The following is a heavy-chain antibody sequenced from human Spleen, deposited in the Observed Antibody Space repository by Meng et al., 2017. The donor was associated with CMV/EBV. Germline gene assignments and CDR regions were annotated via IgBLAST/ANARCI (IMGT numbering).Heavy chain of an antibody. CDR1: GFTFSSYG. CDR2: IRYDGSNK. CDR3: AKELGTTTDYYYGMDV. Sequence: RGSLRLSCAASGFTFSSYGIHWVRQAPGKGLEWVAFIRYDGSNKYYADSVKGRFTISRDNSKNTLYLQMNSLRAEDTAVYYCAKELGTTTDYYYGMDVWGQGTTVTVSS. V-gene: IGHV3-30*02. D-gene: IGHD1-26*01. J-gene: IGHJ6*02.